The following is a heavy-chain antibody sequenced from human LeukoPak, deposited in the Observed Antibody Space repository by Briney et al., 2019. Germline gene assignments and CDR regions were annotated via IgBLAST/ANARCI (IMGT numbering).Heavy chain of an antibody. CDR1: GFTFTSYC. CDR2: INQNGSEK. V-gene: IGHV3-7*01. D-gene: IGHD3-10*01. J-gene: IGHJ6*02. CDR3: ARLTMVRGGRYYGMDV. Sequence: PGGSLRLSCAASGFTFTSYCMSWVRHAQGKGLEWIANINQNGSEKYYVDSVKGRFTISRDNAKNSLYLQMNSLSAEDTAVYYCARLTMVRGGRYYGMDVWGQGTTVTVSS.